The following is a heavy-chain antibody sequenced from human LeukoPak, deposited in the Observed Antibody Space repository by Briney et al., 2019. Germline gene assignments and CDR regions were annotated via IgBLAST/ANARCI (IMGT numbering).Heavy chain of an antibody. V-gene: IGHV3-11*03. D-gene: IGHD2-8*01. J-gene: IGHJ5*02. CDR2: ISSSGDNT. CDR3: VGPTYLRGGYCTTNP. CDR1: GFTFSDYY. Sequence: GGSLRLSCEASGFTFSDYYMTWIRQAPGKGLEWVSFISSSGDNTIHADSVKGRFTISRDNAKNSLYLQMNSLRDEDTAVYYCVGPTYLRGGYCTTNPWGQGTLVTVSS.